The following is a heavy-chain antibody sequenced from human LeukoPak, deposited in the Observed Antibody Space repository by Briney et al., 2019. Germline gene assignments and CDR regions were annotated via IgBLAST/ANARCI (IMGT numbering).Heavy chain of an antibody. D-gene: IGHD2/OR15-2a*01. J-gene: IGHJ4*02. Sequence: SQTLSLTCAISGDSVSSNSAAWNWVRQSPSRGLEWLGRTYYRSKWRNDYAVSVKSRITISPDTSKNQFSLQLNSVTPEDTSVYYCVRDLSWRFDYWGQGTLVTVSS. CDR3: VRDLSWRFDY. CDR2: TYYRSKWRN. CDR1: GDSVSSNSAA. V-gene: IGHV6-1*01.